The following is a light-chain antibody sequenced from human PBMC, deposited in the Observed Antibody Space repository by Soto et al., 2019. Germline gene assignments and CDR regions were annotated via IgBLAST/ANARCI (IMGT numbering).Light chain of an antibody. CDR1: QSISSY. CDR3: QQSDSTPPRP. Sequence: DIQMTQSPSSLSASVGDRVTITCRASQSISSYLNWYQQKPGKAPKLLIYAASSLQSGVPSRFSGSGSGTDFTLTISSLQPEDFATYYCQQSDSTPPRPFGQGTKLEIK. J-gene: IGKJ1*01. V-gene: IGKV1-39*01. CDR2: AAS.